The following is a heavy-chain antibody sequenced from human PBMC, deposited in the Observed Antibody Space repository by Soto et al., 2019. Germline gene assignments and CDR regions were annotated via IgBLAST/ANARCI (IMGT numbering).Heavy chain of an antibody. D-gene: IGHD2-15*01. Sequence: GGSLRLSCAASGFTFSSYGMHWVRQAPGKGLEWVAVIWYDGSNKYYADSVKGRFTISRDNSKNTLYLQMNSLRAEDTAVYYCARDDCSGGSCYRTVGAFDIWGQGTMVTVSS. CDR3: ARDDCSGGSCYRTVGAFDI. J-gene: IGHJ3*02. CDR1: GFTFSSYG. CDR2: IWYDGSNK. V-gene: IGHV3-33*01.